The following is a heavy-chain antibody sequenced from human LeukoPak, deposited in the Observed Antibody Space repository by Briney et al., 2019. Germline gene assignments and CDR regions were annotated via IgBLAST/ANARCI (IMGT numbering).Heavy chain of an antibody. Sequence: SETLSLTCTVSGGSISNYYWTWIRQPPGKGLEWIGYIYYSGSTNYNLSLKSRVNISVETSKNQFSLKLSSVTAADTAVYYCARNPHDYGDSRFDYWGQGTLVTVSS. D-gene: IGHD4-17*01. CDR1: GGSISNYY. J-gene: IGHJ4*02. V-gene: IGHV4-59*01. CDR2: IYYSGST. CDR3: ARNPHDYGDSRFDY.